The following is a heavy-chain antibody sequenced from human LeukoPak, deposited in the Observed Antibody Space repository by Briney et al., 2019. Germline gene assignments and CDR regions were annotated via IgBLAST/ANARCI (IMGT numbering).Heavy chain of an antibody. CDR1: GFTFSSYW. Sequence: GGSLRLSCAASGFTFSSYWMHWVRQAPGKGLVWVSRISSDGSSTYYAGSVKGRFTISRDNAKNTLYLQMNNLRADDTAVYYCANLSGSSSVEDYWGQGALVTVSS. D-gene: IGHD1-26*01. CDR3: ANLSGSSSVEDY. J-gene: IGHJ4*02. V-gene: IGHV3-74*01. CDR2: ISSDGSST.